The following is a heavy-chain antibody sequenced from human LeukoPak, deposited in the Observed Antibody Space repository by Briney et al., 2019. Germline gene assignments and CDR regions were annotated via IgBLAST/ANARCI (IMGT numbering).Heavy chain of an antibody. CDR3: ARITMVRGVPRFDY. J-gene: IGHJ4*02. V-gene: IGHV2-70*11. D-gene: IGHD3-10*01. Sequence: SGPTLVNPTQTLTLTCTFSGFSLSTSGMCVSWIRQPPGKALEWLARIDWDDGKHYSTSLKTRLTISKDTSKNQVVLTMTNMDPVDTATYYCARITMVRGVPRFDYWGQGTLVTVSS. CDR2: IDWDDGK. CDR1: GFSLSTSGMC.